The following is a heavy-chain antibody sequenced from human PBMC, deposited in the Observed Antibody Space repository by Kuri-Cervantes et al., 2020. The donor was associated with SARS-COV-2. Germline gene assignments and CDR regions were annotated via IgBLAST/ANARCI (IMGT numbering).Heavy chain of an antibody. J-gene: IGHJ6*02. CDR1: GYTFTTYV. CDR3: ARRSIQYRSGSIYGMDV. CDR2: IAHSDSYT. V-gene: IGHV5-10-1*01. D-gene: IGHD6-19*01. Sequence: GESLKISCKGSGYTFTTYVIIWVRQMPGKGLEWMGRIAHSDSYTYYRPSFQGHVTISADNSISTSYLQWTCLKASDTAMYYCARRSIQYRSGSIYGMDVWGQGTTVTVSS.